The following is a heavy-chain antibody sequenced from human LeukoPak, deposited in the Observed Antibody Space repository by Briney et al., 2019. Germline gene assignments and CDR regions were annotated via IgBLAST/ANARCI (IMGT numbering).Heavy chain of an antibody. CDR3: ARVARHDYTYYPGGNYLDY. J-gene: IGHJ4*02. CDR2: MYHTGST. CDR1: GYSMSSGYY. Sequence: SETLSLTRTVSGYSMSSGYYWGWIRQPPERGLEWIGSMYHTGSTYYNPSLKSRVTISADTSKNQFYLKLSSVTAADTAVYYCARVARHDYTYYPGGNYLDYWGQGTLVTVSS. D-gene: IGHD4-11*01. V-gene: IGHV4-38-2*02.